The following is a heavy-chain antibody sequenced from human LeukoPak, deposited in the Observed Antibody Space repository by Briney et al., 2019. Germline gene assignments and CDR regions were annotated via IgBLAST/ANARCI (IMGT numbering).Heavy chain of an antibody. D-gene: IGHD1-26*01. Sequence: ASVKVSCKASGYTFTDYYLHWVRQAPGQGLEWLAWISPNSGGTNYAQKFQGRVTLTRDTSITTAYMELTRLRSDDTAVYYCARGRDSGSRTYYFDYWGQGALVTVSS. J-gene: IGHJ4*02. CDR2: ISPNSGGT. CDR3: ARGRDSGSRTYYFDY. V-gene: IGHV1-2*02. CDR1: GYTFTDYY.